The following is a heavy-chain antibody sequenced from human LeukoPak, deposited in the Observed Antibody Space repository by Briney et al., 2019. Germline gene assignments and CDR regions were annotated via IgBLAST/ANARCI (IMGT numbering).Heavy chain of an antibody. Sequence: TSETLSLTCTVSGGSISSYYSSWIRQPPGKGLEWIGYIYYSGSTNYNPSLKSRVTISVDTSKNQFSLKLSSVTAADTAAYYCARLLGRYSGYDDALDIWGQGTMVTVSS. V-gene: IGHV4-59*01. CDR2: IYYSGST. J-gene: IGHJ3*02. CDR1: GGSISSYY. CDR3: ARLLGRYSGYDDALDI. D-gene: IGHD5-12*01.